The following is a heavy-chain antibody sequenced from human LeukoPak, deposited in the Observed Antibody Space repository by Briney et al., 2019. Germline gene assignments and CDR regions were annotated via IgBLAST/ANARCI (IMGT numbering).Heavy chain of an antibody. V-gene: IGHV3-30*02. CDR1: GFTFSSYG. CDR2: IRYDGSNK. D-gene: IGHD2-15*01. J-gene: IGHJ4*02. Sequence: GGSLRLSCAASGFTFSSYGMHWVRQAPGKGLEWVAFIRYDGSNKYYADSVKGRFTISRDNSKNTLYLQMNSLRAEDTAVYYCARVPLYCSGGSCYWLDYWGQGTLVTVSS. CDR3: ARVPLYCSGGSCYWLDY.